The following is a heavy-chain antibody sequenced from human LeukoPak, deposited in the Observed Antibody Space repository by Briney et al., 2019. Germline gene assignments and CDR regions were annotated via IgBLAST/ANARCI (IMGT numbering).Heavy chain of an antibody. Sequence: SETLSLTCTVSGGSMRSYYCSWIRQPPGKELEWIGYIYTSGNTNYNPSLKSRVTISVDTSKSQFSPKLSSVTAADTAVYYCARGSGPYYFDYWGQGTLVTVSS. CDR1: GGSMRSYY. J-gene: IGHJ4*02. CDR3: ARGSGPYYFDY. V-gene: IGHV4-4*09. CDR2: IYTSGNT. D-gene: IGHD6-19*01.